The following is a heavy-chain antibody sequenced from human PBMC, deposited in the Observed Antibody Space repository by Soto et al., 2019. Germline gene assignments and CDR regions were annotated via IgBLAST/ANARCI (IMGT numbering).Heavy chain of an antibody. V-gene: IGHV3-23*01. CDR2: ISGSGSSV. J-gene: IGHJ6*02. D-gene: IGHD3-10*01. Sequence: EVQLLESGGGLVRTGESLRLSCAASGFTFSHYVLSWVRQAPGRGLEWVSSISGSGSSVYLADSVRGRFTMSRDLSRNTVSLQMNRLRAEDTAIYYSAKVRASYLSASYFYYGLDVWGQGTTVTVSS. CDR3: AKVRASYLSASYFYYGLDV. CDR1: GFTFSHYV.